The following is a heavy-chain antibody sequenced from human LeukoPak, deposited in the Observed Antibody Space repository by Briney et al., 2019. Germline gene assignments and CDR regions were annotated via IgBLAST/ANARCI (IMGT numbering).Heavy chain of an antibody. CDR1: GFTFSSYA. D-gene: IGHD2-8*01. CDR2: IGERHGST. Sequence: GGSLRLSCAASGFTFSSYAMSWVRQAPGKGLEWVSAIGERHGSTYDADSVKGRFTISRDNSKNTLYLQMNSLRAEDTAVYYCAKDTSIGRYCTNGVCSPFDYWGQGTLVTVSS. V-gene: IGHV3-23*01. J-gene: IGHJ4*02. CDR3: AKDTSIGRYCTNGVCSPFDY.